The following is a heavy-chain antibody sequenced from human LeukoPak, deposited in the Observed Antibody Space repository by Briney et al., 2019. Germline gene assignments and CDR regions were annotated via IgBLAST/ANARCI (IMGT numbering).Heavy chain of an antibody. CDR3: ALSPRIAAAAPAGDY. D-gene: IGHD6-13*01. CDR1: GGSISSYY. Sequence: SETLSLTCTVSGGSISSYYWSWIRQPPGKGLDWIGEINHSGSTNYNPSLKSRVTISVDTSKNQFSLKLSSVTAADTAVYYRALSPRIAAAAPAGDYWGQGTLVTVSS. CDR2: INHSGST. V-gene: IGHV4-34*01. J-gene: IGHJ4*02.